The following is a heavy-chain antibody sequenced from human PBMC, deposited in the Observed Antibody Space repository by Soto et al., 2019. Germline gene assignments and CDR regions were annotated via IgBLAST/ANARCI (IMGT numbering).Heavy chain of an antibody. CDR1: GFTVSKYW. CDR3: VKMGGFDF. CDR2: ITSDGRSK. V-gene: IGHV3-74*01. J-gene: IGHJ4*02. Sequence: GGSLRLSCDASGFTVSKYWMHWVRQAPGKGLVWLSRITSDGRSKSYADSVKGRFTISRDNANNTVFLQMNSLRAEDTAVYYCVKMGGFDFRGKGAVVTVSS. D-gene: IGHD3-16*01.